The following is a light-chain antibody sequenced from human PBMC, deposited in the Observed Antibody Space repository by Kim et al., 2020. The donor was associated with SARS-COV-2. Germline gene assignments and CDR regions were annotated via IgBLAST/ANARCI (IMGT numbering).Light chain of an antibody. CDR1: RSDVGSYNR. CDR2: EVS. J-gene: IGLJ2*01. Sequence: GQADTIACTGTRSDVGSYNRVSWYQQPPGTAPKLIIYEVSDRPSGVPHRFSGSKSGNTASLTISWLQTEDEADYYCSSYTSSSTLIFGGGTKVTVL. CDR3: SSYTSSSTLI. V-gene: IGLV2-18*02.